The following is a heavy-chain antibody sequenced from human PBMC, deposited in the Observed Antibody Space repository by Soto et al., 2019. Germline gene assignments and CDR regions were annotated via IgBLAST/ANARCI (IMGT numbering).Heavy chain of an antibody. CDR3: AHRTIQVYGMDV. CDR1: GFSLSTSGVG. V-gene: IGHV2-5*02. J-gene: IGHJ6*02. Sequence: QITLKESGPTLVKPTQTLTLTCTFSGFSLSTSGVGVGWIRQPPGKALEWLALIYWDDDKRYSPSLRSRLTIHKETPQNQVVLTMTNMDPVDTATYYCAHRTIQVYGMDVWGQGTTVTVSS. CDR2: IYWDDDK. D-gene: IGHD5-18*01.